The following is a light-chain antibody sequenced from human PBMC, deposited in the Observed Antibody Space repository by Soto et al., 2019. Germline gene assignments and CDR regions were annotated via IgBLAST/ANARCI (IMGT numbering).Light chain of an antibody. Sequence: QSVLTQPPSASGTPGQRVTISCSGSISNIGSHAVNWYQQLPGTAPKLLIYTNNQRPSGVPDRFSGSKSGTSASLAISGLQSDDEADYYCATWDDSLNEGVFGGGTQLTV. CDR2: TNN. CDR3: ATWDDSLNEGV. J-gene: IGLJ2*01. V-gene: IGLV1-44*01. CDR1: ISNIGSHA.